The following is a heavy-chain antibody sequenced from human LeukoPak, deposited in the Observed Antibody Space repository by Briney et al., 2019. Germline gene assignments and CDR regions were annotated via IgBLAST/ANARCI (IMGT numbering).Heavy chain of an antibody. CDR2: TYYRSKWYT. D-gene: IGHD2-8*01. J-gene: IGHJ4*02. CDR1: GDSVSANNAA. V-gene: IGHV6-1*01. Sequence: SQTLSLTCAISGDSVSANNAAWNWIRQSPSRGLEWLGRTYYRSKWYTAYAGSVKSRMTINSDTSKHQFSLHLTSVTPEDTAVYSCARDDTINGVTHLDYRGQRTLVTASS. CDR3: ARDDTINGVTHLDY.